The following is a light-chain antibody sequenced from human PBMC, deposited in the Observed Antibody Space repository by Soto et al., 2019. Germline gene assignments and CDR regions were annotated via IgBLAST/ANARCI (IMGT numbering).Light chain of an antibody. Sequence: QSVLTQSSSASASLGSSVKLTCTLNSGHSNHIIAWHQQQPGKAPRYLMKLESTGSYKKGSGVPDRFSGSSSGAVRYLTISNLQFEDEADYYCETWDSNTWVFGGGTKLTVL. CDR3: ETWDSNTWV. V-gene: IGLV4-60*02. CDR1: SGHSNHI. J-gene: IGLJ3*02. CDR2: LESTGSY.